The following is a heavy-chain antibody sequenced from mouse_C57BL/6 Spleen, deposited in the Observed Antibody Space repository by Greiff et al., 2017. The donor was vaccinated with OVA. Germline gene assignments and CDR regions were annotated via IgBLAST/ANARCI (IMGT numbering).Heavy chain of an antibody. CDR2: IYPGDGDT. Sequence: QVQLKESGPELVKPGASVKISCKASGYAFSSSWMNWVKQRPGQGLEWIGRIYPGDGDTNYNGKFKGKATLTADKSSSTAYMQLSILTSEDSAVCFCARDDCGSSSMDYWGRGTSDTVSS. CDR3: ARDDCGSSSMDY. V-gene: IGHV1-82*01. CDR1: GYAFSSSW. D-gene: IGHD1-1*01. J-gene: IGHJ4*01.